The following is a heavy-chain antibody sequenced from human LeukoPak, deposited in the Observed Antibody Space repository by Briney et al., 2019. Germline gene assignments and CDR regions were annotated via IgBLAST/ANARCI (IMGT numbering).Heavy chain of an antibody. D-gene: IGHD1-14*01. V-gene: IGHV3-11*04. CDR3: ARYADGIFY. CDR2: ISNSGSSI. Sequence: PGGSLRLSCAASGFTFSDSYMTWIRQAPGKGLEWVSYISNSGSSIYYADSVKGRFTTSRDNAKSSLYLQMNSLRAEDTAVYYCARYADGIFYWGQGTLVTVSS. J-gene: IGHJ4*02. CDR1: GFTFSDSY.